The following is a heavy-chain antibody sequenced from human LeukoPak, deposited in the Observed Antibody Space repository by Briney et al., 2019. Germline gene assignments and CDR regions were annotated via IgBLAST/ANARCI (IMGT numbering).Heavy chain of an antibody. V-gene: IGHV3-15*04. J-gene: IGHJ5*02. CDR3: TTDPTVTTEGWNWFDP. D-gene: IGHD4-17*01. CDR1: GFTFNYAW. Sequence: GGSLRLSCAASGFTFNYAWMSWVRQVPGKGLEWVGQTVSEIDGGTTDYAAPVKGRFTISRDDSKNTLYLQMNSLKTEDTAVYYCTTDPTVTTEGWNWFDPWGQGTLVTVSS. CDR2: TVSEIDGGTT.